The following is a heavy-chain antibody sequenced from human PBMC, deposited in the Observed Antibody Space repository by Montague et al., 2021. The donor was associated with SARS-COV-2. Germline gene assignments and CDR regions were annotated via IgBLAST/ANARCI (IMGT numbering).Heavy chain of an antibody. J-gene: IGHJ3*02. D-gene: IGHD3-22*01. CDR3: ARFPTSYYYDSKSAPATPDAFDI. V-gene: IGHV4-39*01. CDR2: IYYSGST. CDR1: GGSISSSSYY. Sequence: SETLSLTCTVSGGSISSSSYYWGWIRQPPGKGLDWIGSIYYSGSTYYNPSLKIRVTISVDTSKNQFSLKLSSVIAADTAVYYCARFPTSYYYDSKSAPATPDAFDIWGQGTMVTVSS.